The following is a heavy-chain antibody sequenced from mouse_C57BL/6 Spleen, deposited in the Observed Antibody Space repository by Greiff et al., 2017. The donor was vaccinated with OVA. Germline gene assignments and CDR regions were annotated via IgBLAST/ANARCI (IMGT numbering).Heavy chain of an antibody. J-gene: IGHJ2*01. CDR2: IYPRSGNT. V-gene: IGHV1-81*01. D-gene: IGHD4-1*01. CDR3: ARETGVDY. CDR1: GYTFTSYG. Sequence: VQLQQSGAELARPGASVKLSCKASGYTFTSYGISWVKQRTGQGLEWIGEIYPRSGNTYYNEKFKGKATLTADKSSSTAYMELRSLTSEDSAVYLCARETGVDYWGQGTTLTVSS.